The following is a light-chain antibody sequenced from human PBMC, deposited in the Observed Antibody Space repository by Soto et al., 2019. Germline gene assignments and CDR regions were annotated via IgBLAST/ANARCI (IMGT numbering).Light chain of an antibody. CDR2: EVN. J-gene: IGLJ1*01. Sequence: QSVLTQPASVSGSPGQSITISCTGTSADVGSYDYVSWYQQHPGKAPKLVIHEVNKRPSGVSHRFSGSKSGDTASLTISGLQPEDEAGYYCSSYRGSSTPYVFGTGTKVTVL. CDR1: SADVGSYDY. CDR3: SSYRGSSTPYV. V-gene: IGLV2-14*01.